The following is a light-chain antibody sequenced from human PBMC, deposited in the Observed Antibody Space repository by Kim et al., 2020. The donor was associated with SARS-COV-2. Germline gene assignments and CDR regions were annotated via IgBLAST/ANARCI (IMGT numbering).Light chain of an antibody. CDR3: QVWGSLVV. J-gene: IGLJ2*01. CDR2: YDS. Sequence: SYELTQPPSVSVAPGKTARITCGGNNIGSKSVHWYQQKPGQAPVLVIYYDSDRPSGIPERFSGSNSGNTATLTISRVEAGDEADYYCQVWGSLVVFG. V-gene: IGLV3-21*04. CDR1: NIGSKS.